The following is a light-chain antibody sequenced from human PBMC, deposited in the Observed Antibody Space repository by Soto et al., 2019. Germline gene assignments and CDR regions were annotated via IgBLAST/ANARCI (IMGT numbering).Light chain of an antibody. CDR2: DVT. CDR1: SSDVGGYNY. CDR3: SSYTPSNTRQIV. J-gene: IGLJ1*01. Sequence: QSVLTQPASVSGSPGQSITISCTGTSSDVGGYNYVFWYQHHPGKAPKLIIYDVTNRPSGGSNPFSGSKPGNTASLTISGLQPEDEADYYCSSYTPSNTRQIVFGTGTKLTVL. V-gene: IGLV2-14*03.